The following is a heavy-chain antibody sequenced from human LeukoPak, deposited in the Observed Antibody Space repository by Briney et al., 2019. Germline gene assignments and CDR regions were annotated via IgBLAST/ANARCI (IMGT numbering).Heavy chain of an antibody. CDR2: IGWNSDRV. CDR3: ARDQYSSDWYRIDY. D-gene: IGHD6-19*01. V-gene: IGHV3-9*01. Sequence: GGSLRLSCAASGFTFDDYAMHWVRQAPGKGLEWVSGIGWNSDRVGYADSVKGRFTISRDNAKNSLYLQMNSLRPEDTAFYYCARDQYSSDWYRIDYWGQGTLVTVSS. J-gene: IGHJ4*02. CDR1: GFTFDDYA.